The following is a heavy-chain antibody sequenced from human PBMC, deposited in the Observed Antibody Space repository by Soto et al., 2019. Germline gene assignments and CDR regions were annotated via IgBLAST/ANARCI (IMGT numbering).Heavy chain of an antibody. CDR2: IVVGSGNT. V-gene: IGHV1-58*01. D-gene: IGHD2-15*01. Sequence: SVKVSCKASGFTFTSAAVQWVRQARGQRLEWIGWIVVGSGNTNYAQKFQERVTITRDVSTSTAYMELSSLRSEDTAVYYCAAGYCSGGSCYSTRFGYYYGMDVWGQGTTVTVSS. CDR1: GFTFTSAA. J-gene: IGHJ6*02. CDR3: AAGYCSGGSCYSTRFGYYYGMDV.